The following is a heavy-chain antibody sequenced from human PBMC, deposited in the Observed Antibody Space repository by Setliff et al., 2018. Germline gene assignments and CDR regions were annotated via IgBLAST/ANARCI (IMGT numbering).Heavy chain of an antibody. D-gene: IGHD3-3*01. V-gene: IGHV4-61*09. Sequence: SETLSLTCTVSGDSISSRRNYWGWFRQPAGKELEWIGQIYTSWSTNYNPSLKSRVTISLDTSKNQFSLSLTSVTAEDTAVYYCARMSGFQYIDVWDKGTTATVSS. CDR1: GDSISSRRNY. CDR3: ARMSGFQYIDV. CDR2: IYTSWST. J-gene: IGHJ6*03.